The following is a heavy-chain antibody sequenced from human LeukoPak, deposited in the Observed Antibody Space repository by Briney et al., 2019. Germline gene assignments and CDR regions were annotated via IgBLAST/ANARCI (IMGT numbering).Heavy chain of an antibody. CDR3: ARDTDTTMPVS. D-gene: IGHD5-18*01. V-gene: IGHV4-39*07. J-gene: IGHJ4*02. CDR2: IYYSGST. Sequence: EWIGSIYYSGSTYYNPSLKSRVTISVDTSKNQFSLKLSSVTAADTAVYYCARDTDTTMPVSWGQGTLVTVSS.